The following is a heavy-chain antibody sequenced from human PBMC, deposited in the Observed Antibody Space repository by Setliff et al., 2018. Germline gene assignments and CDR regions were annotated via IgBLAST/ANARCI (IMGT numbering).Heavy chain of an antibody. CDR2: ISYSGST. Sequence: PSETLSLTCTVSGDSISSGDYFWSWIRQPPGKGLEWIGYISYSGSTNSNPSLKSRVTISVDTSKNQFSLKVNSVTAADTAGYYCARRKYGDYTDYWGQGTLVTVSS. J-gene: IGHJ4*02. D-gene: IGHD4-17*01. CDR1: GDSISSGDYF. V-gene: IGHV4-61*08. CDR3: ARRKYGDYTDY.